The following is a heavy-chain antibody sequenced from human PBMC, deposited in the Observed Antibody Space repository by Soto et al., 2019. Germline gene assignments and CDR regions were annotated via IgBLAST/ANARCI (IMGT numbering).Heavy chain of an antibody. CDR1: GYTFTSYG. D-gene: IGHD2-2*01. CDR3: ARSRYSTRHYYYYYMDG. Sequence: QVQLVQSGAEVKKPGASVKVSCKASGYTFTSYGISWVRQAPGQGLEWMGWISAYNGNTNYAQKLQGRVTMTTDTSTRTAYMELRSLRSDDTAVYYCARSRYSTRHYYYYYMDGWGKGTTVTVSS. CDR2: ISAYNGNT. V-gene: IGHV1-18*01. J-gene: IGHJ6*03.